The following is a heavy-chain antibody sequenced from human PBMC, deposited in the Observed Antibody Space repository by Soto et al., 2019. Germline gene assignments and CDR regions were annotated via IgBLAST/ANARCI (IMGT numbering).Heavy chain of an antibody. CDR2: ISYDGSNK. CDR1: GFTFSSYG. J-gene: IGHJ6*02. D-gene: IGHD2-15*01. V-gene: IGHV3-30*18. Sequence: GGSLRLSCAASGFTFSSYGMHWVRQAPGKGLEWVAVISYDGSNKYYADSVKGRFTISRDNSKNTLYLQMNSLRAEDTAVYYCAKDLCSGGSCYLGRGYYYYGMDVWGQATTVTVAS. CDR3: AKDLCSGGSCYLGRGYYYYGMDV.